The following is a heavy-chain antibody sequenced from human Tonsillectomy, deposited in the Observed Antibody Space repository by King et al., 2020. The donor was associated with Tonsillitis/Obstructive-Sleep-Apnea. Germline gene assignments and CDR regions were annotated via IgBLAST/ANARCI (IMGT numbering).Heavy chain of an antibody. Sequence: VQLVESGAEVKKPGESLKISCKGSGYSFTSYWIGWVRQMPGKGLEWMGIIYPGDSDTRYRPSFQGQVTISADKSISTANLQWSSLKASDTAMYYCARSYNDFWSGSFDAFDIWGQGTMVTVSS. J-gene: IGHJ3*02. D-gene: IGHD3-3*01. CDR1: GYSFTSYW. CDR2: IYPGDSDT. CDR3: ARSYNDFWSGSFDAFDI. V-gene: IGHV5-51*01.